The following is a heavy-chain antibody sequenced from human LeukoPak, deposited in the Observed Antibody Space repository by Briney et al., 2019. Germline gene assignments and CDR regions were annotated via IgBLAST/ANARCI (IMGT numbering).Heavy chain of an antibody. J-gene: IGHJ4*02. Sequence: GGSLRPSCAASGFTFDDYAMHWVRQAPGKGLEWVSGISWNSGSIGYADSVKGRFTISRDNAKNSLYLQMNSLRAEDTALYYCEGIAAAGRVYWGQGTLVTVSS. CDR2: ISWNSGSI. D-gene: IGHD6-13*01. CDR3: EGIAAAGRVY. CDR1: GFTFDDYA. V-gene: IGHV3-9*01.